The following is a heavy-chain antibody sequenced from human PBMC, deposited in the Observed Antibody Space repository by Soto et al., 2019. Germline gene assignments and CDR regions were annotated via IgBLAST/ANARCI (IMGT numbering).Heavy chain of an antibody. CDR2: ISTSGATR. CDR3: ARFLASGFDY. D-gene: IGHD6-19*01. J-gene: IGHJ4*02. Sequence: PGGSLRLACVASGFTFSTDSMNWVRQAPGKGLEWVAHISTSGATRYYADSVKGRFTISRDNAKTSLYLQMDSLRNEDTAVYYCARFLASGFDYWGQGTLVTVSS. CDR1: GFTFSTDS. V-gene: IGHV3-48*02.